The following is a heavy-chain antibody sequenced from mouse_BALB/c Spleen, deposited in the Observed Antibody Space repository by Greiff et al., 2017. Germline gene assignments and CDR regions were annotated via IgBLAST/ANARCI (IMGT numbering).Heavy chain of an antibody. CDR3: TREEDYDERGAIDY. J-gene: IGHJ4*01. Sequence: EVKLMESGGGLVKPGGSLKLSCAASGFTFSDSYMYWVRQTPEKRLEWVATISDGGSYTYYPDSVQGRFTIARDNAKNNLYLQMSSLKSEDTAMYYCTREEDYDERGAIDYWGQGTSVTVSA. CDR2: ISDGGSYT. D-gene: IGHD2-4*01. V-gene: IGHV5-4*02. CDR1: GFTFSDSY.